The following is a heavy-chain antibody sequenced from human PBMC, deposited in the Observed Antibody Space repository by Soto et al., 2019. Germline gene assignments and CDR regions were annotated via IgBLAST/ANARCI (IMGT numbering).Heavy chain of an antibody. J-gene: IGHJ4*02. D-gene: IGHD6-6*01. CDR3: ASSLEYSSSSLDC. CDR2: IIPILGIA. V-gene: IGHV1-69*02. Sequence: QVQLVQSGAEVKKPGSSVKVSCKASGGTFSSYTISWVRQAPGQGLEWMGRIIPILGIANYAQKFQGRVTITADKSTSTAYMELSSLRSEDTAVYYCASSLEYSSSSLDCWGQGTLVTVSS. CDR1: GGTFSSYT.